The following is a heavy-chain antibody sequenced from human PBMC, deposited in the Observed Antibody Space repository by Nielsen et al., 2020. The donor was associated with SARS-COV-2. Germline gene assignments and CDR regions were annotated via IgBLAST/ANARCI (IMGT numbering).Heavy chain of an antibody. CDR3: ARDCSCGLGSSPSYYFDY. CDR2: IYYSGST. J-gene: IGHJ4*02. V-gene: IGHV4-59*12. CDR1: GGSISSYH. Sequence: SETLSLTCTVPGGSISSYHWSWIRQPPGKGLGWIGYIYYSGSTNYNPSLKSRVTISVDTSTNQFSLELRSVTAADTAVYYCARDCSCGLGSSPSYYFDYWGQGTLVTVSS. D-gene: IGHD7-27*01.